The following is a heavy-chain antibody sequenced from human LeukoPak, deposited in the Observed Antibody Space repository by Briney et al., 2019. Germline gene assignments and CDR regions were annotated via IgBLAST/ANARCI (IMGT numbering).Heavy chain of an antibody. CDR3: ARLIPYYYDSSGSGWYFDL. V-gene: IGHV3-23*01. CDR1: GFTFSSYA. Sequence: GGSLRLSCAASGFTFSSYAMSWVRQAPGKGLEWVSAISGSGGSTYYADSVKGRFTISRDNSKNTLYLQMNSLRAEDTAVYYCARLIPYYYDSSGSGWYFDLWGRGTLVTVSS. J-gene: IGHJ2*01. CDR2: ISGSGGST. D-gene: IGHD3-22*01.